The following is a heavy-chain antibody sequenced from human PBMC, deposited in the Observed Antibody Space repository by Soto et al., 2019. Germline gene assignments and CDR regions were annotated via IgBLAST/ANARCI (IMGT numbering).Heavy chain of an antibody. CDR3: AKDRGALDYYYYGMDV. V-gene: IGHV3-23*01. D-gene: IGHD1-26*01. J-gene: IGHJ6*02. CDR1: GFTFSSYA. CDR2: ISGSGGST. Sequence: VPLLESGGGLVQPGGSLRLSCAASGFTFSSYAMSWVRQAPGKGLEWVSAISGSGGSTYYANSVKGRFTISRDNSKNTLYLQMNSLRAEDTAVYYCAKDRGALDYYYYGMDVWGQGTTVTVSS.